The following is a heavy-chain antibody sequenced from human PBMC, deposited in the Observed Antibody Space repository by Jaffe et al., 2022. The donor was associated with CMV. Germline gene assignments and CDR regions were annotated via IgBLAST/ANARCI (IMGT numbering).Heavy chain of an antibody. V-gene: IGHV4-39*01. Sequence: QLQLQESGPGLVKPSETLSLTCTVSGGSISSSSYYWGWIRQPPGKGLEWIGSIYYSGSTYYNPSLKSRVTISVDTSKNQFSLKLSSVTAADTAVYYCARLERVVVAAIPAPIDYWGQGTLVTVSS. CDR2: IYYSGST. CDR1: GGSISSSSYY. J-gene: IGHJ4*02. D-gene: IGHD2-15*01. CDR3: ARLERVVVAAIPAPIDY.